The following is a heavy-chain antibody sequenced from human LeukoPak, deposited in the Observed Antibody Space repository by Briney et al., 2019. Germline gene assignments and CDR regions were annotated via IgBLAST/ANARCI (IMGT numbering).Heavy chain of an antibody. J-gene: IGHJ6*02. CDR2: ISDSGRST. CDR3: GRYYVMDV. CDR1: GFTFSTYV. Sequence: PGGSLRHSCAASGFTFSTYVMNWVRQAPGKGLVWVSTISDSGRSTYYADSVKSRFTISRDNSKTTLYLHMNILRAEDTAVYYCGRYYVMDVWGQGTSVTVSS. V-gene: IGHV3-23*01.